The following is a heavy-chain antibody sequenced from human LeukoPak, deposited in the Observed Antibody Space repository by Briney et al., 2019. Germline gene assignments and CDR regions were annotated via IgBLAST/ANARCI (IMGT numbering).Heavy chain of an antibody. Sequence: SQALSLTCTVSGGSISSGSYYWSWIRQPAGKGLEWIGRIYTSGSTNYNPSLKSRVTISVDTSKNQFSLKLSSVTAADTAVYYCARGPYDFWSGYYTPDYYYYYGMDVWGQGTRSPSP. D-gene: IGHD3-3*01. CDR2: IYTSGST. J-gene: IGHJ6*02. CDR1: GGSISSGSYY. CDR3: ARGPYDFWSGYYTPDYYYYYGMDV. V-gene: IGHV4-61*02.